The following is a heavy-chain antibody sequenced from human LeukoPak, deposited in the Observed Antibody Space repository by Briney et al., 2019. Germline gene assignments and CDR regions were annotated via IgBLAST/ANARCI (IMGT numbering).Heavy chain of an antibody. CDR3: ARESETSGWYDY. D-gene: IGHD6-19*01. V-gene: IGHV3-43*02. J-gene: IGHJ4*02. CDR2: ISGDGGST. CDR1: GFILDNYA. Sequence: GGSLRLSCAAPGFILDNYALHWVRQAPGKGLEWVSLISGDGGSTFYADSVRGRFTISRDNTRKSLSLQMSSLRSEDTALYYCARESETSGWYDYWGQGTLVTVSS.